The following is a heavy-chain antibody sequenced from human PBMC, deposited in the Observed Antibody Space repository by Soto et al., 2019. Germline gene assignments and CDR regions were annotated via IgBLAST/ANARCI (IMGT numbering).Heavy chain of an antibody. V-gene: IGHV3-23*01. Sequence: EVQLLESGGGLVQPGGSLRLSCAASGFTFSSYAMSWVRQAPGKGLEWVSGISGSGGSTYYADSVKGRFTTSRDNSKNTLYLQMNGLRAEDTAVYYCAKEGGRYYVFAWFDPWGQGTLVTVSS. CDR1: GFTFSSYA. J-gene: IGHJ5*02. CDR2: ISGSGGST. CDR3: AKEGGRYYVFAWFDP. D-gene: IGHD3-16*01.